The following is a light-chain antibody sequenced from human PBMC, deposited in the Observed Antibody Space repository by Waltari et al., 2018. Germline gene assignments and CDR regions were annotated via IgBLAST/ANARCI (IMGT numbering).Light chain of an antibody. CDR1: SSDVGAYNS. V-gene: IGLV2-8*01. Sequence: QSALTQPPSASGSPGQSVTISCTGTSSDVGAYNSVSWYRQPPAKAPHLMIYEVTKRPSGVPDRFSGSKSGNTASLTVSGLQTEDEADYYCTSDGGSSNFYVFGTGTKVTVL. CDR3: TSDGGSSNFYV. J-gene: IGLJ1*01. CDR2: EVT.